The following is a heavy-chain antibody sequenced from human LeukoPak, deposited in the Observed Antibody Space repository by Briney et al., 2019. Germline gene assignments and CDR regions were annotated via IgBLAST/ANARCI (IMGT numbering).Heavy chain of an antibody. J-gene: IGHJ4*02. D-gene: IGHD3-10*01. CDR3: AKDGLRYGSGSYLDY. CDR2: ISGSGGST. V-gene: IGHV3-23*01. CDR1: GFTFSSYA. Sequence: GGSLRLSCAASGFTFSSYAMSWVRQAPGKGLEWVSAISGSGGSTYYADSVKGRFTISRDNSKNTLYLQMNSLRAEDTAVYYCAKDGLRYGSGSYLDYWGQGTLVTVSS.